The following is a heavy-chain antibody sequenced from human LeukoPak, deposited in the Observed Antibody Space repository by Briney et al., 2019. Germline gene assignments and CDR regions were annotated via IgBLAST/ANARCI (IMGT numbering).Heavy chain of an antibody. CDR2: IYYSGST. CDR1: GGSISSSSYY. V-gene: IGHV4-39*01. Sequence: SETLSLTCTVSGGSISSSSYYWGWIRQPPGKGLEWIGSIYYSGSTYYNPSLKSRVTISVDTSKNQFSLKLSSVTAANTAVYYCASSDSSSWDAFDYWGQGTLVTVSS. CDR3: ASSDSSSWDAFDY. D-gene: IGHD6-13*01. J-gene: IGHJ4*02.